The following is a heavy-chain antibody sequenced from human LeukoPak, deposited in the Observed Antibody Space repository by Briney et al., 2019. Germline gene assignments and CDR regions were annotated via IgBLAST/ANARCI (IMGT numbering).Heavy chain of an antibody. D-gene: IGHD3-22*01. CDR3: ARIDYDSSGYYENHWYFDL. J-gene: IGHJ2*01. Sequence: SETLSLTCTVSGSSISSSTYYWGWIRQPPGKGLEWIGSIYYSGSTYYNPSLKSRVTISVDTSKNQFSLKLSSVTAADTAVYYCARIDYDSSGYYENHWYFDLWGRGTLVTVSS. V-gene: IGHV4-39*07. CDR1: GSSISSSTYY. CDR2: IYYSGST.